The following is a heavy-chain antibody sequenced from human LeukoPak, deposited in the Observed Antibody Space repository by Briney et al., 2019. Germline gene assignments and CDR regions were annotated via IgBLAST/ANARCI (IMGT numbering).Heavy chain of an antibody. V-gene: IGHV4-30-2*01. CDR1: DESISSGGFY. J-gene: IGHJ4*02. CDR3: GSLHQVRGLTVFDH. Sequence: SETLSLTCSVSDESISSGGFYWTWIRQPPGKGLVWIGYSDHSGNTYYNPSLESRLSISVDRPKNQFSLNLRSMTAADTAVYYCGSLHQVRGLTVFDHWGQGSLVTVSS. D-gene: IGHD3-10*01. CDR2: SDHSGNT.